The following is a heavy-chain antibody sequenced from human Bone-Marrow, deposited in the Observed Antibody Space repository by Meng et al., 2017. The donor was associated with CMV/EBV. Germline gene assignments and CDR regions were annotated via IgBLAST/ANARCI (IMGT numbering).Heavy chain of an antibody. D-gene: IGHD3-3*01. CDR2: ISSSGSTI. Sequence: GESLKISCAASGFTFSSYEMNWVRQAPGKGLEWVSYISSSGSTIYYADSVKGRFTISRDNAKNSMYLQMNSPRAEDTAVYYCARDDYDFWSGPYYYYYYGMDVWGQGTTVTVSS. J-gene: IGHJ6*02. CDR1: GFTFSSYE. CDR3: ARDDYDFWSGPYYYYYYGMDV. V-gene: IGHV3-48*03.